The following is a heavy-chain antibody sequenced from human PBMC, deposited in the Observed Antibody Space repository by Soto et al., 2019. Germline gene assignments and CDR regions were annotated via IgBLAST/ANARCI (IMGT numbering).Heavy chain of an antibody. CDR3: ARDSDCHSTSCFFPPHV. CDR2: ISGGGSYI. J-gene: IGHJ6*02. D-gene: IGHD2-2*01. CDR1: GFTFSSYG. V-gene: IGHV3-21*06. Sequence: PGGSLSLSCAASGFTFSSYGMSWARQAPGKGLEWVSGISGGGSYIFYADSVQGRFTISRDNAKNSLFLEMNSLRVEDTAVYYCARDSDCHSTSCFFPPHVWGQGTTVTVSS.